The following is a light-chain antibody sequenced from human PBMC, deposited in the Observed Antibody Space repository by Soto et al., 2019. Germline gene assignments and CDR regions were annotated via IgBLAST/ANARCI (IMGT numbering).Light chain of an antibody. CDR3: FSYAGSNIYV. V-gene: IGLV2-8*01. CDR1: SNDVGAYNF. Sequence: QSVLTQPPSASGSPGQSVTISCTGTSNDVGAYNFVSWYQQHPGKAPKLMIYDVSKRPSGVPDRFSGSKSGNTASLTVSGLQAEDEADYYCFSYAGSNIYVFGIGTKVTVL. CDR2: DVS. J-gene: IGLJ1*01.